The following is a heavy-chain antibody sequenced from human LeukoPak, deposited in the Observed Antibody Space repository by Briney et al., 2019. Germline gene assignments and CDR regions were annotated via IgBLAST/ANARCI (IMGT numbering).Heavy chain of an antibody. CDR1: GDTFTGYY. CDR2: INPNSGGT. V-gene: IGHV1-2*06. Sequence: ASVKVSCKASGDTFTGYYMHWVRQAPGQGLEWMGRINPNSGGTNYARKFQGRVTMTRDTSISTAYMELSRLRSDDTAVYYCAREALEDYFDYWGQGTLVTVSS. J-gene: IGHJ4*02. CDR3: AREALEDYFDY.